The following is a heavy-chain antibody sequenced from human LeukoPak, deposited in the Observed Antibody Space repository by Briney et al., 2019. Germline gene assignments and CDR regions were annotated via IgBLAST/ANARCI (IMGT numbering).Heavy chain of an antibody. J-gene: IGHJ5*02. Sequence: SGTLSLTCAVSGGSISSNNWWSWVRQPPGKGLEWIGEIYHSGSTNYNLSLKSRVTISVDKSKNQFSLKLSSVTAADTAVYYCARDLSGYANYNWFDPWGQGTLVTVSS. CDR1: GGSISSNNW. D-gene: IGHD5-12*01. V-gene: IGHV4-4*02. CDR3: ARDLSGYANYNWFDP. CDR2: IYHSGST.